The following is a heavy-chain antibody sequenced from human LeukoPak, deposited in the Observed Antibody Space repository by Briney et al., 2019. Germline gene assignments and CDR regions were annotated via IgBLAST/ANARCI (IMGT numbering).Heavy chain of an antibody. CDR3: ARGAGSYYNVRYYMDV. CDR1: GGSLSGYY. J-gene: IGHJ6*03. CDR2: INHSGST. D-gene: IGHD3-10*01. Sequence: SETLSLTCAVYGGSLSGYYWSWIRQPPGKGLEWIGEINHSGSTNYNPSLKSRVTISVDTSKNQFSLKLSSVTAADTAVYYCARGAGSYYNVRYYMDVWGKGTTVTVSS. V-gene: IGHV4-34*01.